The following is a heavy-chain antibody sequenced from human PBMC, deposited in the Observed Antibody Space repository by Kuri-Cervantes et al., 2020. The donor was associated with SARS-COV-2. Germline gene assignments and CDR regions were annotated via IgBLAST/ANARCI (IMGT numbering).Heavy chain of an antibody. J-gene: IGHJ4*02. CDR3: ARDPSRGVRWSGYPNYFDY. V-gene: IGHV4-39*07. CDR2: IYYSGST. CDR1: GGSISSYY. Sequence: SETLSLTCTVSGGSISSYYWGWIRQPPGKGLEWIGSIYYSGSTYYNPSLKSRVTISVDTSKNQFSLKLSSVTAADTAVYYCARDPSRGVRWSGYPNYFDYWGQGTLVTVSS. D-gene: IGHD3-3*01.